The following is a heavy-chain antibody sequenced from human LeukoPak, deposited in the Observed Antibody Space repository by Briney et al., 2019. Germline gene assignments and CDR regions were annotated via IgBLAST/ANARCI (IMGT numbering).Heavy chain of an antibody. D-gene: IGHD3-22*01. Sequence: GGSLRLSCSASGFTFSTSAIRWVRQAPGKGLEYVSAISSNGGSTYYAGSVKGRSTISRDDSKNTLSLQMSSLRPEDTAVYYCVKLPYSDTSAYYVDYWGQGTLVTVSS. J-gene: IGHJ4*02. CDR3: VKLPYSDTSAYYVDY. V-gene: IGHV3-64D*06. CDR2: ISSNGGST. CDR1: GFTFSTSA.